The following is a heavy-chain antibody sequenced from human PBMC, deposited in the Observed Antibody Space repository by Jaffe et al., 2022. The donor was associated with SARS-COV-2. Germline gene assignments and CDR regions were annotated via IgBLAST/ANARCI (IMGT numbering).Heavy chain of an antibody. CDR3: ARSYGSGSYSAVS. V-gene: IGHV4-39*01. CDR1: GGSISSSSYY. D-gene: IGHD3-10*01. Sequence: QLQLQESGPGLVKPSETLSLTCTVSGGSISSSSYYWGWIRQPPGKGLEWIGSIYYSGSTYYNPSLKSRVTISVDTSKNQFSLKLSSVTAADTAVYYCARSYGSGSYSAVSWGQGTLVTVSS. CDR2: IYYSGST. J-gene: IGHJ4*02.